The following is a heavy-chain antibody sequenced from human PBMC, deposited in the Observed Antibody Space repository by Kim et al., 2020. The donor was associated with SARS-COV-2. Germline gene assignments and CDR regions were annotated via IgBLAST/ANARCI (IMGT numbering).Heavy chain of an antibody. J-gene: IGHJ2*01. CDR1: GYTFTSYA. CDR2: INTNTGNP. Sequence: ASVKVSCKASGYTFTSYAINWLRRAPGQGLEWMGWINTNTGNPTYAQGFTGRFVFSLDTSVSTAYLQISSLKAEDTAVYYCARRPYGSGSSYWYFESWGPGTLVTVSP. CDR3: ARRPYGSGSSYWYFES. V-gene: IGHV7-4-1*02. D-gene: IGHD3-10*01.